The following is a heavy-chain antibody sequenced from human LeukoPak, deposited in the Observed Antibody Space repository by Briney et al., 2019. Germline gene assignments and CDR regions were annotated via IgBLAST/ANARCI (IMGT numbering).Heavy chain of an antibody. CDR3: ARGGGYSYGARFDY. Sequence: SETLSLTCTVSGGSISSYYWSWIRQPPRKGLGWIGYIYYSGSTNYNPSLKSRVTISVDTSKNQFSLKLSSVTAADTAVYYCARGGGYSYGARFDYWGQGTLVTVSS. CDR1: GGSISSYY. CDR2: IYYSGST. D-gene: IGHD5-18*01. V-gene: IGHV4-59*01. J-gene: IGHJ4*02.